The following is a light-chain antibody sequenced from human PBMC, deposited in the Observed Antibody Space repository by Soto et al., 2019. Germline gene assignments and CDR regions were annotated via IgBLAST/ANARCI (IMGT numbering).Light chain of an antibody. V-gene: IGKV3-20*01. Sequence: EIVLTQFPGALSLSPGERVTLSCRASQTVSNTYLAWYQQKSGQAPKFLIYGASNRATGLPDRFSGSGSGTDFTLTISRLEPEEFAVYYCQQYGALPPTFGGGTKVEIK. CDR3: QQYGALPPT. CDR2: GAS. CDR1: QTVSNTY. J-gene: IGKJ4*01.